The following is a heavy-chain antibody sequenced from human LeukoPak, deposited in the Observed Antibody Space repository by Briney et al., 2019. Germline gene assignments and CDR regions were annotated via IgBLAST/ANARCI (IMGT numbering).Heavy chain of an antibody. CDR2: ISGSGGST. J-gene: IGHJ4*02. Sequence: GASLRLSCAASGFTFSSYAMSWVRQAPGKGPEWVSAISGSGGSTYYADSVKGRFTISRDNSKNTLYLQMNSLRAEDTAVYYCAKGCFKRTVTVDYWGQGTLVTVSS. CDR3: AKGCFKRTVTVDY. V-gene: IGHV3-23*01. D-gene: IGHD4-17*01. CDR1: GFTFSSYA.